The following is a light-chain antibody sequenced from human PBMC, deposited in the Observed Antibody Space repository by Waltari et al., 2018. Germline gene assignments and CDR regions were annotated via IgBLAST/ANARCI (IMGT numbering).Light chain of an antibody. Sequence: QSALTQPASVSGSPGQSLTISCTGATSDLVAYNYVSWYQQPPDKAPRLMIYEVSKRPSGVSNRFSGSKSGNTASLTISGLQAEDEADYYCFSYTTSSTWVFGGGTKLTVL. J-gene: IGLJ3*02. CDR1: TSDLVAYNY. V-gene: IGLV2-14*01. CDR2: EVS. CDR3: FSYTTSSTWV.